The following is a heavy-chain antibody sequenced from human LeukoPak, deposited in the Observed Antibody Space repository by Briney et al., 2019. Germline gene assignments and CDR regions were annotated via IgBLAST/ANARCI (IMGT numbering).Heavy chain of an antibody. V-gene: IGHV3-66*01. CDR2: IYSGGST. J-gene: IGHJ2*01. CDR1: GFTVSSNY. CDR3: ARSRGVWFGDPRGYFDL. Sequence: GGSLRLSCAASGFTVSSNYMSWVRQAPGKGLEWVSVIYSGGSTYYADSVKGRFTISRDNSKNTLYLQMNSLRAEDTAVYYCARSRGVWFGDPRGYFDLWGRGTLVTVSS. D-gene: IGHD3-10*01.